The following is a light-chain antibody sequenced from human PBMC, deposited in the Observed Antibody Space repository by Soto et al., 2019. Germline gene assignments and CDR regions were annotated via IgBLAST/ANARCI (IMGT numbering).Light chain of an antibody. Sequence: DIKITQSPSTLSSSALERFTITCRASQSISSWLAWYQQKPGKAPTLLIHGASSLQSGVPPRYSGSGSGTEFTLTIISLEPEDFAVYYCQQRQYWPPITFGQGTRLEI. V-gene: IGKV1-5*01. CDR3: QQRQYWPPIT. CDR1: QSISSW. J-gene: IGKJ5*01. CDR2: GAS.